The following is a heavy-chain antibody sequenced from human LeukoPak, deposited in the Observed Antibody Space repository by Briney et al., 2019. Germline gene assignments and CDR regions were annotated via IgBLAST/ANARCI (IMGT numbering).Heavy chain of an antibody. CDR3: ASALPFRSSIFDD. J-gene: IGHJ4*02. V-gene: IGHV4-59*01. D-gene: IGHD3-3*01. CDR1: GGSISSYY. CDR2: IYYSGST. Sequence: SETLSLTCAVSGGSISSYYWSWIRQPSGKGLEWTGYIYYSGSTNYNPSLKSRVTISIDTSKNQFSLKLRSVTAADTAVYYCASALPFRSSIFDDWGQGTLVTVSS.